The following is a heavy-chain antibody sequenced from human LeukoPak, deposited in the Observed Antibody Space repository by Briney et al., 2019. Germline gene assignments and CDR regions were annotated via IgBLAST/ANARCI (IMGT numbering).Heavy chain of an antibody. CDR3: ARDLYHENYYYHYMDV. CDR1: GFTVSNNF. V-gene: IGHV3-7*01. Sequence: GGSLRLSCAASGFTVSNNFMNWVRQAPGKGLEWVANIKQDGSEKYYVDSVKGRFTISRDNAKNSLYLQMNSLRVEDTAVYYCARDLYHENYYYHYMDVWGKGTTVTVSS. J-gene: IGHJ6*03. CDR2: IKQDGSEK. D-gene: IGHD2-2*01.